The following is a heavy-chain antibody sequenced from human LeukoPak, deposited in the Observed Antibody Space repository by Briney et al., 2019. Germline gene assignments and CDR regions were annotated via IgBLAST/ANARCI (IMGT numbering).Heavy chain of an antibody. CDR1: GGSITSYF. V-gene: IGHV4-59*01. Sequence: SETLSLTCTVSGGSITSYFWSWIRQPPGRRLEWIGYIYHSGTTNCNPSLKSRVTISADTSKNQFSLRLTSVTAADTAVYYCAQKAPFSPTYSQQWGQGTLVTVSS. J-gene: IGHJ1*01. CDR2: IYHSGTT. D-gene: IGHD2/OR15-2a*01. CDR3: AQKAPFSPTYSQQ.